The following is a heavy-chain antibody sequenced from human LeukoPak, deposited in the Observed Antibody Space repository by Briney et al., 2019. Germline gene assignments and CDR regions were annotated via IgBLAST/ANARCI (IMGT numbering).Heavy chain of an antibody. D-gene: IGHD6-6*01. V-gene: IGHV3-23*01. J-gene: IGHJ4*02. CDR3: ARGLSGYASSLGY. CDR1: GITFSSYG. CDR2: ISSTGGTT. Sequence: GGTLRLSCAASGITFSSYGMSWVRQAPGKGLEWVSSISSTGGTTYYADSVKGRFTISRDNSKNTLYLQMNSLRAEDTAMYYCARGLSGYASSLGYWGQGTLVTVSA.